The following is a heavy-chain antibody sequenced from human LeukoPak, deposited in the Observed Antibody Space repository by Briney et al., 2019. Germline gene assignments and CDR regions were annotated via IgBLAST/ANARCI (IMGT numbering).Heavy chain of an antibody. D-gene: IGHD3-10*01. CDR3: AKDVWVWFGGFPHLTSGAGEPWSPSFDY. J-gene: IGHJ4*02. V-gene: IGHV3-30*06. Sequence: PVGSLRVSCAASGFTFCSYGMHSVREALGKGLQRVALISHDGSNKYYADTVRGRFTISRDNSKNTLYLQMNSLRAEDTAVYYCAKDVWVWFGGFPHLTSGAGEPWSPSFDYWGQGTLVTVSS. CDR1: GFTFCSYG. CDR2: ISHDGSNK.